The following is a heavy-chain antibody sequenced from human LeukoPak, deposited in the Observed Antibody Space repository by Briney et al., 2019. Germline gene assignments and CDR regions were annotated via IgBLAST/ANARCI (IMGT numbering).Heavy chain of an antibody. CDR1: GYTFTGYY. CDR2: INPNSGGT. Sequence: ASVKVSCKASGYTFTGYYIHWVRQAPGQGLEWMGWINPNSGGTNYAQKFQGRVTMTRDTSISTAYMELSRLRSDDTAVYYCARRPWDYDSSGYSDYWGQGTLVTVSS. CDR3: ARRPWDYDSSGYSDY. J-gene: IGHJ4*02. V-gene: IGHV1-2*02. D-gene: IGHD3-22*01.